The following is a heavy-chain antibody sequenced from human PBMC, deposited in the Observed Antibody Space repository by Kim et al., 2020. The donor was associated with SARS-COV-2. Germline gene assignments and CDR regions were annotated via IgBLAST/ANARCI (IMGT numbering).Heavy chain of an antibody. CDR3: ARHDLVSVAGTGSFDY. Sequence: GESLKISCKGSGYSFTSYWIGWVRQMPGKGLEWMGIIYPGDSDTRYSPSFQGQVTISADKSISTAYLQWSSLKASDTAMYYCARHDLVSVAGTGSFDYWGQGTLVTVSS. CDR1: GYSFTSYW. J-gene: IGHJ4*02. D-gene: IGHD6-19*01. V-gene: IGHV5-51*01. CDR2: IYPGDSDT.